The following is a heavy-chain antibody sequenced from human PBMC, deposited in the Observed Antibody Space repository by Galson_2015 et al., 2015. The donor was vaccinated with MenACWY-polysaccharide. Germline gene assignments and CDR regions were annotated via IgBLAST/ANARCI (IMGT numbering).Heavy chain of an antibody. D-gene: IGHD1-7*01. CDR2: ISSSSYI. V-gene: IGHV3-21*01. Sequence: SLRLSCAASGFTFSSYSMNWVRQAPGKGLEWVSSISSSSYIYYADSVKGRFTISRDNAKNSLYLQMNSLRAEDTAVYYCATRDGDNWSYVSAFDIWGQGTMVTVSS. CDR3: ATRDGDNWSYVSAFDI. CDR1: GFTFSSYS. J-gene: IGHJ3*02.